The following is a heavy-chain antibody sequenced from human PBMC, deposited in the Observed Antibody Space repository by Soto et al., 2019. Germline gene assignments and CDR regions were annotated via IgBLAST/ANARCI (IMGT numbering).Heavy chain of an antibody. Sequence: GASVKVSCKASGYTFTSYGISWVRQAPGQGLEWMGWISAYNGNTNYAQKLQGRVTMTTDTSTSTAYMELRSLRSDDTAVYYCARDKNDYGDYHFDYWGQGTLVTVSS. D-gene: IGHD4-17*01. CDR3: ARDKNDYGDYHFDY. J-gene: IGHJ4*02. CDR1: GYTFTSYG. V-gene: IGHV1-18*01. CDR2: ISAYNGNT.